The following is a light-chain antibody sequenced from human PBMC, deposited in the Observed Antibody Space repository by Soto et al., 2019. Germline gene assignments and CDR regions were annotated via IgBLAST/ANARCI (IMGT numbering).Light chain of an antibody. CDR2: GNS. CDR1: SSNIGAGYD. V-gene: IGLV1-40*01. CDR3: QSYGSSLSGSGGV. J-gene: IGLJ2*01. Sequence: QSVLTQPPSVSGAPGQRVTISCTGSSSNIGAGYDVHWYQQLPGTAPKLLIYGNSNRPSGVPDRFSGSKSGTSASLAITGLQAEDEADYYCQSYGSSLSGSGGVFGGGTKLTVL.